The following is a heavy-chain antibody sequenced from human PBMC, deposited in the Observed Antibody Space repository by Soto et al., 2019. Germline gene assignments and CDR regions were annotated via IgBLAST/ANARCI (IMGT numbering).Heavy chain of an antibody. CDR2: TYYRSRWYN. J-gene: IGHJ6*03. CDR3: AGTTSHQWYYMDV. V-gene: IGHV6-1*01. Sequence: QVQLQESGPGLVKPSQTLSLTCAISGDSVSSNSAAWNWIRLSPSRGLEWLAMTYYRSRWYNDYAVSVRSRITVNPDTSKNQFSLQLTSVTPEDTAVYYCAGTTSHQWYYMDVWGKGTTVTVSS. D-gene: IGHD1-7*01. CDR1: GDSVSSNSAA.